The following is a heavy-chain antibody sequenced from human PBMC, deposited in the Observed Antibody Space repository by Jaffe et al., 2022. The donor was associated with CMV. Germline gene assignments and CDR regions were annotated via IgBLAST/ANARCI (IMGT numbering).Heavy chain of an antibody. CDR1: GFTFSSYW. CDR3: ARVSVGYYGGNLYDY. D-gene: IGHD4-17*01. V-gene: IGHV3-74*01. J-gene: IGHJ4*02. CDR2: INSDGSST. Sequence: EVQLVESGGGLVQPGGSLRLSCAASGFTFSSYWMHWVRQAPGKGLVWVSRINSDGSSTSYADSVKGRFTISRDNAKNTLYLQMNSLRAEDTAVYYCARVSVGYYGGNLYDYWGQGTLVTVSS.